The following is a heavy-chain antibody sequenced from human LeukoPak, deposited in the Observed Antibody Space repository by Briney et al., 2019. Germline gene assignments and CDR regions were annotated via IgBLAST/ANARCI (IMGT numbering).Heavy chain of an antibody. CDR3: ARGEAFD. D-gene: IGHD3-10*01. Sequence: GGSLRLSCAASGFTFSSYAMHWVRQAPGKGLEWVAVISYDGSNKYYADSVKGRFTISRDNSKNTLYLQMNSLRAEDTAVYYCARGEAFDWGQGTLVTVSS. CDR2: ISYDGSNK. V-gene: IGHV3-30-3*01. CDR1: GFTFSSYA. J-gene: IGHJ4*02.